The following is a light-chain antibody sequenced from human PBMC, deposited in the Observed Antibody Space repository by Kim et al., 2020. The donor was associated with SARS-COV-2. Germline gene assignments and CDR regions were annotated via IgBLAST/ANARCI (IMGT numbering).Light chain of an antibody. Sequence: GQSITIYCTGTGSLVGDYNYASWDQKHPDKGLKLIISDVSDRPSGVSTPFSGAKSGNTASLTISGLQAANEADYNCTSYTGADTVVFGGGTQLTVL. CDR2: DVS. CDR3: TSYTGADTVV. V-gene: IGLV2-14*03. CDR1: GSLVGDYNY. J-gene: IGLJ2*01.